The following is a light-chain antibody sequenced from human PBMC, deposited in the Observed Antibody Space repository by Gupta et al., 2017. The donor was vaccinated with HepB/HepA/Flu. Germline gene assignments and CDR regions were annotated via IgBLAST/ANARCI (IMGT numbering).Light chain of an antibody. V-gene: IGKV1-39*01. CDR3: QQSHSSPRT. CDR1: QGISTY. Sequence: ITCRARQGISTYLNWYQQKPGKAPNLLIYGASNLQSGVPSRFSGSGSGTHFTLTISSLQPEDFATYYCQQSHSSPRTFGPGTTVDVK. J-gene: IGKJ3*01. CDR2: GAS.